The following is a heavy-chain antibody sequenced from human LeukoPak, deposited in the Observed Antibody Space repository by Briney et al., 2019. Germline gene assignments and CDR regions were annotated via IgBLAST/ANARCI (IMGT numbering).Heavy chain of an antibody. CDR1: GFTVSSNY. V-gene: IGHV3-53*01. CDR3: ARDLVGGYYFDY. CDR2: IYSGGST. D-gene: IGHD1-26*01. Sequence: GSLRLSSSASGFTVSSNYMSWARQAPGKGLEWVSVIYSGGSTYYADSVKGRFTISRDNSKNTLYLQMNSLRAEDTAVYYCARDLVGGYYFDYWGQGTLVTVSS. J-gene: IGHJ4*02.